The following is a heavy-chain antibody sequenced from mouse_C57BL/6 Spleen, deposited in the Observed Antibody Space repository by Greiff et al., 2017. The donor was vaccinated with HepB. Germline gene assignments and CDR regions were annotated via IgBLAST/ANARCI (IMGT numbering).Heavy chain of an antibody. CDR2: ISSGSRTI. CDR3: ARGGNYGSFDY. CDR1: GFTFSDYG. V-gene: IGHV5-17*01. D-gene: IGHD1-1*01. Sequence: EVKLVESGGGLVKPGGSLKLSCAASGFTFSDYGMHWVRQAPEKGLEWVAYISSGSRTIYYADTVKGRFTISRDNAKNTLFLQMTSLRSEDTAMYYCARGGNYGSFDYWGQGTTLTVSS. J-gene: IGHJ2*01.